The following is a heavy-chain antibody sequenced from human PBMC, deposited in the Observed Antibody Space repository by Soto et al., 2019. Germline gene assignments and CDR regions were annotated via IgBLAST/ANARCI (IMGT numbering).Heavy chain of an antibody. CDR1: GGSISSYY. CDR2: IYYSGST. CDR3: ARHGGPLRSSFL. D-gene: IGHD3-3*01. J-gene: IGHJ4*02. Sequence: SETLSLTCTVSGGSISSYYWSWIRQPPGKGLEWIGYIYYSGSTNYNPSLKSRVTISVDTSKNQFSLKLSSVTAADTAVYYCARHGGPLRSSFLWGQGTLVTVSS. V-gene: IGHV4-59*08.